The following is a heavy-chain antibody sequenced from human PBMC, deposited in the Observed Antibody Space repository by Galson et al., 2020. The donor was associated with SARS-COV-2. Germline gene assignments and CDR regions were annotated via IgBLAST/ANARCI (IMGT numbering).Heavy chain of an antibody. V-gene: IGHV4-34*01. CDR2: INYSGST. CDR3: ARVIVVVPAASPGYGMDV. CDR1: GGSFSGYY. D-gene: IGHD2-2*01. J-gene: IGHJ6*02. Sequence: SETLSLTCAVYGGSFSGYYWSWIRQPPGKGLEWIGEINYSGSTNYNPSLKSRVTISVDTSKNQFSLKLSSVTAADTAVYYCARVIVVVPAASPGYGMDVWGQGTTVTVSS.